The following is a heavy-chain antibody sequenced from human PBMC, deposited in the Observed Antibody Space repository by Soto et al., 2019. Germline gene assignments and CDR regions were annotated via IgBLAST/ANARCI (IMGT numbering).Heavy chain of an antibody. J-gene: IGHJ4*02. D-gene: IGHD5-18*01. CDR2: ISATGGGT. Sequence: EGSLRLSCSASGFKFSSYAMSWVRQAPGKGLEWVSLISATGGGTYYADSVKGRFTISRDNSDNTLYLPLHSLRAEDTAVHYFATDRWGAGSTAFYLDFWGQGSQVIVCS. V-gene: IGHV3-23*01. CDR1: GFKFSSYA. CDR3: ATDRWGAGSTAFYLDF.